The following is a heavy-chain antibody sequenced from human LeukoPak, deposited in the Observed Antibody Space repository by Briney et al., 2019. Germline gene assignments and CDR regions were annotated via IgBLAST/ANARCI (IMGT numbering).Heavy chain of an antibody. CDR3: ARESGLSAFDY. Sequence: GGSLRLSCAASGFTFSDHYMDWVRQALGKGLECVCRTRNKANSYTTKYAASVKGRSTISRDDSKNSLYLQMNSVKTEDTAVYYCARESGLSAFDYWGQETMVTVSS. CDR2: TRNKANSYTT. D-gene: IGHD2-15*01. CDR1: GFTFSDHY. V-gene: IGHV3-72*01. J-gene: IGHJ4*02.